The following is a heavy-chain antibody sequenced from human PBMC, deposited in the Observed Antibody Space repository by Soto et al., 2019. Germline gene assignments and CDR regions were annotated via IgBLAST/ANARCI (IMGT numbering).Heavy chain of an antibody. Sequence: SLRLSCAASGFTFSSYSMNWVRQAPGKGLEWVSSISSSSSYIYYADSVKGRFTISRDNAKNSLYLQMNSLRAEDTAVYYCARAGPLYDYIWGSYRFSDYYYYMDVWGKGTTVTVSS. CDR2: ISSSSSYI. D-gene: IGHD3-16*02. J-gene: IGHJ6*03. CDR1: GFTFSSYS. CDR3: ARAGPLYDYIWGSYRFSDYYYYMDV. V-gene: IGHV3-21*01.